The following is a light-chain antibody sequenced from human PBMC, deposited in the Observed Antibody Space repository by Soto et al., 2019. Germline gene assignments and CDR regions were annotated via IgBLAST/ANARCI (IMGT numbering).Light chain of an antibody. CDR1: QGIDTY. CDR2: AAS. J-gene: IGKJ5*01. V-gene: IGKV1-16*01. Sequence: DIQMTQSPSSLSASVGDRVTITCRASQGIDTYLAWFQQKPGKAPKTLIYAASSLHSGVPSRFSGSGFGTDFTLTISSLQPEDFATYYCQHYNGYPQTFGQGTLLEI. CDR3: QHYNGYPQT.